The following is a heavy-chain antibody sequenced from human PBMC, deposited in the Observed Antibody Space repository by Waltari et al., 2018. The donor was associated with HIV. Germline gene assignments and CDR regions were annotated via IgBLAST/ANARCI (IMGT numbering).Heavy chain of an antibody. CDR1: GVTFRSHA. J-gene: IGHJ4*02. CDR2: ISGSGSHT. D-gene: IGHD3-22*01. CDR3: AKDFDISGLPYVVIDS. Sequence: EVKLVQSGGGLVQPGGSLRLSCTASGVTFRSHAMSWVRQTPGKGLQWVSTISGSGSHTYYADSAKGRFTISRDNSENTLFLQMTRLRVEDTARYFCAKDFDISGLPYVVIDSWGQGTLVTVSS. V-gene: IGHV3-23*04.